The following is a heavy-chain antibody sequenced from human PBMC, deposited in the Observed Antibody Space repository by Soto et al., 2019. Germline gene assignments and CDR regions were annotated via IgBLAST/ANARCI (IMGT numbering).Heavy chain of an antibody. D-gene: IGHD5-12*01. J-gene: IGHJ6*02. CDR1: GFTFRNFG. CDR3: ARDGDIQGGPPPKNYAMDV. V-gene: IGHV3-33*08. CDR2: IWYDGSNK. Sequence: QVRLVESGGGVVQPGRSLRLSCSASGFTFRNFGFHWVRQAPGKGLEWVALIWYDGSNKYYPEPLKGRVSISRDNSKNTLYLEMKSLRFEDTAVYYCARDGDIQGGPPPKNYAMDVWGQGTTVTVSS.